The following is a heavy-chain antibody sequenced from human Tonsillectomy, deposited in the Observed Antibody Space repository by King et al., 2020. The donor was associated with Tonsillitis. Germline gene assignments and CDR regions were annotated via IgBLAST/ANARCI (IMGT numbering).Heavy chain of an antibody. D-gene: IGHD3-22*01. Sequence: QLQESGPGLVKPSETLSLTCTVSGGSISSYYWSWIRQPAGKGLEWIGRIFTSGSTNYNPSLKSRDTMSVDTSKNQFSLKLSSVTAADPAVYYCARDLYYYDSSGYHNWFDPWGQGTLVTVSS. J-gene: IGHJ5*02. V-gene: IGHV4-4*07. CDR3: ARDLYYYDSSGYHNWFDP. CDR2: IFTSGST. CDR1: GGSISSYY.